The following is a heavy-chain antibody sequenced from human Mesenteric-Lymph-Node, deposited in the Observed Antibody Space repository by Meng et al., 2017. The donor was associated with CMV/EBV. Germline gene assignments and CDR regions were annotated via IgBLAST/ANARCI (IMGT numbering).Heavy chain of an antibody. CDR3: ARFRIRWGGNSTYYYGMDV. Sequence: SVKVSCKASGGTFSSYAISWVRQVPGQGLEWMGGIIPIFGTANYAQKFQGRVTITTDESTSTAYMELSSLRSEDTAVYYCARFRIRWGGNSTYYYGMDVWGQGTTVTVSS. CDR1: GGTFSSYA. CDR2: IIPIFGTA. V-gene: IGHV1-69*05. J-gene: IGHJ6*02. D-gene: IGHD4-23*01.